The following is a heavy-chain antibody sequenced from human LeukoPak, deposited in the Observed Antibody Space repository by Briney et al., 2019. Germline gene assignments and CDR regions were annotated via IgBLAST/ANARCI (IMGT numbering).Heavy chain of an antibody. CDR2: ISYDGSNK. CDR3: AKDSGSSSLGFDY. Sequence: PGGSLRLSCAASGFTFSSHGMHWVRQAPGKGLEWVAVISYDGSNKYYADSVKGRFTISRDNSKNTLYLQMNSLRAEDTAVYYCAKDSGSSSLGFDYWGQGTLVTVSS. V-gene: IGHV3-30*18. J-gene: IGHJ4*02. CDR1: GFTFSSHG. D-gene: IGHD6-6*01.